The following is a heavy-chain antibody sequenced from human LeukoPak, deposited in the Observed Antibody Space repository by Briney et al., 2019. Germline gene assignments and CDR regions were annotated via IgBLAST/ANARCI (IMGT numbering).Heavy chain of an antibody. V-gene: IGHV1-18*01. CDR2: ISAYNGNT. CDR3: ARVAVVAATLWWFDP. Sequence: GASVKVSCKASGYTFTSYGIIWVRQAPGQGLEWMGWISAYNGNTNYAQKLQGRVTMTTDTSTSTAYMELRSLRSDDTAVYYCARVAVVAATLWWFDPWGQGTLVTVSS. CDR1: GYTFTSYG. J-gene: IGHJ5*02. D-gene: IGHD2-15*01.